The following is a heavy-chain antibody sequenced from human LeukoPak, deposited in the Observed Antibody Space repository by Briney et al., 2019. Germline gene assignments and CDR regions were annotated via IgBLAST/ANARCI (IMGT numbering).Heavy chain of an antibody. CDR1: GYTFTGYD. J-gene: IGHJ4*02. Sequence: ASVKVSCKASGYTFTGYDMHWVRQAPGQGLEWMGRIDPNSGVTNYAQKFQGRVTMTRDTSISTAYMDLSRLRSDDTAVYYCARDRYYGSGSYYNVFDYWGQGTLVTVSS. D-gene: IGHD3-10*01. V-gene: IGHV1-2*06. CDR2: IDPNSGVT. CDR3: ARDRYYGSGSYYNVFDY.